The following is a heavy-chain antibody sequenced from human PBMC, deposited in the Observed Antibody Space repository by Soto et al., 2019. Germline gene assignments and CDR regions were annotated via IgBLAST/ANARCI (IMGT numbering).Heavy chain of an antibody. CDR3: ARGGADYGHYFDY. CDR1: GYTFSSYW. CDR2: IYPGDSDT. J-gene: IGHJ4*02. V-gene: IGHV5-51*01. Sequence: GESLKISCKGSGYTFSSYWIGWVRQMPGKGLEWMGIIYPGDSDTRYSPSFQGQVTISADKSISTAYLQWSSLKASDTAIYYCARGGADYGHYFDYWAQGTLVTVSS. D-gene: IGHD3-10*01.